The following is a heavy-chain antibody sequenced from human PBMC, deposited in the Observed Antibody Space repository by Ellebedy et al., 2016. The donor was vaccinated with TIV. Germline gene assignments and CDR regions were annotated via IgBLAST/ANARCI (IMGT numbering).Heavy chain of an antibody. J-gene: IGHJ4*02. V-gene: IGHV4-59*01. CDR1: GGSITGSH. D-gene: IGHD3-16*01. CDR3: AKNSYASGQ. CDR2: IYSSGIT. Sequence: MPSETLSLTCTVSGGSITGSHWSWIRQPPGKGLEWFGYIYSSGITNYNPSLKSRVSISVDTSKNQFSLKLSSVTAADTAMYYCAKNSYASGQWGQGTLVTVSS.